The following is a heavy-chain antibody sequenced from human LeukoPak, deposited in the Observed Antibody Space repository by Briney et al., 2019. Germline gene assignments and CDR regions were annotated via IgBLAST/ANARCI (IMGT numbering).Heavy chain of an antibody. CDR3: ASFGSYYRAFDI. Sequence: ASVKVSCKASGYTFTGYGISWVRQAPGQGLEWMGWISAYNGNTNYAQKLQGRVTMTTDTSTSTAYMELRSLRSDDTAVYYCASFGSYYRAFDIWGQGTMVTVSS. CDR2: ISAYNGNT. J-gene: IGHJ3*02. V-gene: IGHV1-18*01. CDR1: GYTFTGYG. D-gene: IGHD1-26*01.